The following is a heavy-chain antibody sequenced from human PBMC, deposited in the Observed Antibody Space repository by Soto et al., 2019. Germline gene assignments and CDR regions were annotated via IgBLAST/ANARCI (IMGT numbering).Heavy chain of an antibody. CDR1: GFIVGSHF. D-gene: IGHD2-2*01. CDR3: ARDRGDCSSVSCYGSFYYGMDV. J-gene: IGHJ6*02. CDR2: IYSGGST. V-gene: IGHV3-53*02. Sequence: EVQLVETGGGLIQPGGSLRLSCAASGFIVGSHFMSWVRQAPGKGLEWVSAIYSGGSTYYTDSVEGRFTISRDVSKNILYLQMNSLRADDTAVYYCARDRGDCSSVSCYGSFYYGMDVWGQGTTVIVSS.